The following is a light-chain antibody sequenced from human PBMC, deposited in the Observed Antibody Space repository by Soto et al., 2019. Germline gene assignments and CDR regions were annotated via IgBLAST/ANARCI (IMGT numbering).Light chain of an antibody. J-gene: IGKJ2*01. CDR2: GAS. Sequence: EIGLTQSSGTLSLSPVERSSFSCRASQSLSSNDLAGYQQKPGQAPRLLIYGASSRATGLTDRFSGSGSGKDFTFTTSGLEPEDFAVYYCQHFDSSSFSFGQGAKVDIK. CDR3: QHFDSSSFS. CDR1: QSLSSND. V-gene: IGKV3-20*01.